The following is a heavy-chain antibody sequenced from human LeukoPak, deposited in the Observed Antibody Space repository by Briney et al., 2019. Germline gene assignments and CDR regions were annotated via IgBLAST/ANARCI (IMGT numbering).Heavy chain of an antibody. V-gene: IGHV1-46*01. CDR2: INPSGGST. CDR1: GYTFTSYY. CDR3: AIPSSAHSGYDP. Sequence: ASVKVPCKASGYTFTSYYMHWVRQAPGQGLEWMGIINPSGGSTSYAQKFQGRVTMTRDMSTSTVYMELSSLRSEDTAVYYCAIPSSAHSGYDPWGQGTLVTVSS. J-gene: IGHJ5*02. D-gene: IGHD5-12*01.